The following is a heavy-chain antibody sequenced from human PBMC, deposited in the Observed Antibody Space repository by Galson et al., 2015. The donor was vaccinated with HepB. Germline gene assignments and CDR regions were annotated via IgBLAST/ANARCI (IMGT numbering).Heavy chain of an antibody. CDR3: ARGPKYYDFWSGYGRGMTRDYYYYMDV. CDR1: GGSISSYY. D-gene: IGHD3-3*01. Sequence: TLSLTCTVSGGSISSYYWSWIRQPPGKGLEWIGYIYYSGSTNYNPSLKSRVTISVDTSKNQFSLKLSSVTAADTAVYYCARGPKYYDFWSGYGRGMTRDYYYYMDVWGKGTTVTVSS. CDR2: IYYSGST. J-gene: IGHJ6*03. V-gene: IGHV4-59*01.